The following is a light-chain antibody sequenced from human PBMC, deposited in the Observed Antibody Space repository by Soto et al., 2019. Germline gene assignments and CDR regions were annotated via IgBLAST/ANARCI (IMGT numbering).Light chain of an antibody. CDR1: QRISGDY. V-gene: IGKV3-20*01. J-gene: IGKJ2*01. CDR2: EAS. Sequence: VVLTQSPGSLSLSPGERVVLSCRASQRISGDYVAWYQQRPGQAPRLLIYEASRRAPGIPDRFDGRGSGTDFFLTIIRLESEDLTLYFCQQYGKPPHTFGQGTKLEF. CDR3: QQYGKPPHT.